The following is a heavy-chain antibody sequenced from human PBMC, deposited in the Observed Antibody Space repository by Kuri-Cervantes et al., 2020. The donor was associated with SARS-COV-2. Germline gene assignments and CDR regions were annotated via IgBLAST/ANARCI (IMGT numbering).Heavy chain of an antibody. J-gene: IGHJ4*02. D-gene: IGHD1-26*01. CDR3: ARVRGSYNYFDY. CDR1: GGSISSYY. Sequence: SETLSLTCTVSGGSISSYYWSWIRQPPGKGLEWIGYIYYSGSTNYNPSLKSRVTISVDTSKNQFSLKLSSVTAADTAVYYCARVRGSYNYFDYWGQGTLVTVSS. CDR2: IYYSGST. V-gene: IGHV4-59*01.